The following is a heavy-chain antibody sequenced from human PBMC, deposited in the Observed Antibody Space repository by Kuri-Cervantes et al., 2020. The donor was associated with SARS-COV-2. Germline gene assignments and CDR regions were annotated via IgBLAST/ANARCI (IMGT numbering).Heavy chain of an antibody. CDR2: IYYSGST. CDR3: ARSRTAVADWYFDL. D-gene: IGHD6-19*01. J-gene: IGHJ2*01. CDR1: GGSISSYY. Sequence: GSLRLSCTVSGGSISSYYWSWIRQPPGKGLEWIGYIYYSGSTNYNPSLKSRVTISVDTSKNQFSLKLSSVTTADTAVYYCARSRTAVADWYFDLWGRGTLVTVSS. V-gene: IGHV4-59*01.